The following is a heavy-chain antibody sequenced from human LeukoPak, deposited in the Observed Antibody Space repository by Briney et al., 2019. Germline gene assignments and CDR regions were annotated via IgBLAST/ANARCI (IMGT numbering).Heavy chain of an antibody. CDR3: AKVMKGSERLTMVRGVIIKTAGLYYMDV. CDR1: GFTLSSYA. CDR2: ISASGGST. D-gene: IGHD3-10*01. V-gene: IGHV3-23*01. J-gene: IGHJ6*03. Sequence: PGGSLRLSCAASGFTLSSYAMSWVRQAPGKGLEWVSSISASGGSTNYADSVKGRFTISRDNFKNTVYQQMNSLRAEDTAVYYCAKVMKGSERLTMVRGVIIKTAGLYYMDVWGKGTTVTVSS.